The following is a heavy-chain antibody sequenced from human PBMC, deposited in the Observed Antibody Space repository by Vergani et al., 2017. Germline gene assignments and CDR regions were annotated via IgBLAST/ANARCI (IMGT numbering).Heavy chain of an antibody. CDR3: ARGTFLHAFDN. D-gene: IGHD1-26*01. CDR2: IYSSGST. V-gene: IGHV4-61*02. CDR1: GDSINNGNYY. J-gene: IGHJ3*02. Sequence: QLQESGPGLVKPSETLSLTCIVSGDSINNGNYYWNWIRQPAGKGLEWMGRIYSSGSTSYNPSIKSRITMSLDTSKNQFSLSLSSVTAADTAVYYCARGTFLHAFDNWGQGTVVTVSS.